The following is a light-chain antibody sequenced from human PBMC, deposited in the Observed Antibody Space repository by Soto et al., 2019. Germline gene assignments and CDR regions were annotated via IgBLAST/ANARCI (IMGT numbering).Light chain of an antibody. J-gene: IGKJ4*01. CDR3: QQYGSSP. CDR1: QTVRNNY. V-gene: IGKV3-20*01. CDR2: DAS. Sequence: EIVLTQSPATLSLSPGERATLSCRASQTVRNNYLAWYQQKPGQAPRLLIYDASSRATGIPDRFSGGGSGTDFTLTISRLEPEDFAVYYCQQYGSSPFGGGTKVDIK.